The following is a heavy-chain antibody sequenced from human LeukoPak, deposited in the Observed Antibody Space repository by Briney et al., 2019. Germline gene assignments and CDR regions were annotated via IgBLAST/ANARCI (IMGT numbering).Heavy chain of an antibody. D-gene: IGHD6-19*01. Sequence: GGSLRLSCAASGFTFDDYAMHWVRQAPGKGLEWVSGISWNSGSIGYADSVKGRFTISRDNAKNSLYLQMNSLRAEDTAVYYCAKEWFSIAVAGTFDYWGQGTLVTVSS. V-gene: IGHV3-9*01. CDR1: GFTFDDYA. CDR2: ISWNSGSI. CDR3: AKEWFSIAVAGTFDY. J-gene: IGHJ4*02.